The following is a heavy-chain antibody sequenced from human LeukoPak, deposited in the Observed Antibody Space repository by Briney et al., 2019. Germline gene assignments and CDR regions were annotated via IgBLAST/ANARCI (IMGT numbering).Heavy chain of an antibody. CDR2: IYYSGST. CDR1: GGSISSSSYY. CDR3: ARHYYDSSGYYLEGFDI. Sequence: PSETLSLTCTVSGGSISSSSYYWGWIRQPPGKGLEWIGGIYYSGSTYYNPSLKSRVTISVDTSKNQFSLKLSSVTAADTAVYYCARHYYDSSGYYLEGFDIWGQGTMVTVSS. J-gene: IGHJ3*02. V-gene: IGHV4-39*01. D-gene: IGHD3-22*01.